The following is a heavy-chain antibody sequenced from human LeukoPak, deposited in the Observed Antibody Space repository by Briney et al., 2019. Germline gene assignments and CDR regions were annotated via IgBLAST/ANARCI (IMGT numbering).Heavy chain of an antibody. CDR1: GGSLSSYY. CDR2: IYYSGST. CDR3: ARAPYYYDSSGYHTMNWFDP. V-gene: IGHV4-59*01. D-gene: IGHD3-22*01. Sequence: SETLSLTCTVSGGSLSSYYWSWIRQPPGKGLEWIGYIYYSGSTNYNPSLKSRVTLSVATSKNQFSLKLSSVTAADTAVYYCARAPYYYDSSGYHTMNWFDPWGQGTLVTVSS. J-gene: IGHJ5*02.